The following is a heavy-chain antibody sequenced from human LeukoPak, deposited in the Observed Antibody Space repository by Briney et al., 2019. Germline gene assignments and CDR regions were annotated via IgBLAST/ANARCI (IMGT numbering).Heavy chain of an antibody. CDR3: AKDLEEAVAGTWDY. V-gene: IGHV3-23*01. J-gene: IGHJ4*02. CDR1: GFTLSSYA. D-gene: IGHD6-19*01. Sequence: SGGSLRLSCAASGFTLSSYAMSWVRQAPGKGLEWVSAISGSGGSTYYADSVKGRFTISRDNSKNTLYPQMNSLRAEDTAVYYCAKDLEEAVAGTWDYWGQGTLVTVSS. CDR2: ISGSGGST.